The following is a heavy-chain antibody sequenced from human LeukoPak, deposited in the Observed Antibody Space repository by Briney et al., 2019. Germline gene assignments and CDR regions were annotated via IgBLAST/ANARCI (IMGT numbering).Heavy chain of an antibody. J-gene: IGHJ4*02. CDR3: AKDRVRFGIAAAGDY. V-gene: IGHV3-30*02. D-gene: IGHD6-13*01. CDR1: GFTFSSYG. Sequence: GGSLRLSCAASGFTFSSYGMHWVRQAPGKGLEWVAFILYDGSNKYYADSVKGRFTISRDNSKNTLYLQMNSLRAEDTAVYYCAKDRVRFGIAAAGDYWGQGTLVTVSS. CDR2: ILYDGSNK.